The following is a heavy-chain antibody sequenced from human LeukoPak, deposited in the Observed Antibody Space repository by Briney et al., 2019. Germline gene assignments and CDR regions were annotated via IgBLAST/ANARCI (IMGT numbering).Heavy chain of an antibody. J-gene: IGHJ6*02. CDR2: IWYDGSNK. V-gene: IGHV3-33*01. Sequence: GGSLRLSCAASGFTFSSYGMHWVRQAPGKGLEWVAVIWYDGSNKYYADSVKGRFTISRDNSKNTLCLQMNSLRAEDTAVYYCARDGGIAVAGTPDYGMDVWGQGTTVTVSS. CDR3: ARDGGIAVAGTPDYGMDV. CDR1: GFTFSSYG. D-gene: IGHD6-19*01.